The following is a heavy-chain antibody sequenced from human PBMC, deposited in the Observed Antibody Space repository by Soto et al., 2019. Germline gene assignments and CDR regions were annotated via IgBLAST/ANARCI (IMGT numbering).Heavy chain of an antibody. V-gene: IGHV4-61*08. CDR1: GGSVSSDAYH. CDR3: ARGRLTSGTIEAGTWGLYYYYGIDV. Sequence: SETLSLTCTVSGGSVSSDAYHWSWIRQSPGKGLEWIGYVHNGGRTYYNPSLKSRVIISADTSENQFSLKLSSVTAADAALYFCARGRLTSGTIEAGTWGLYYYYGIDVWGQGTTVTVSS. CDR2: VHNGGRT. J-gene: IGHJ6*02. D-gene: IGHD6-19*01.